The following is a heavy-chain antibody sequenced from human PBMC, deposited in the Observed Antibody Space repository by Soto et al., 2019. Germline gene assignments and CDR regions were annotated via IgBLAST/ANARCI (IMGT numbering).Heavy chain of an antibody. CDR3: ARGQPLPYRGRSYAFDI. J-gene: IGHJ3*02. Sequence: SETLSLTCTVSGGSISSGGYYWSWIRQHPGKGLEWIGYIYYSGSTYYNPSLKSRVTISVDTSKNQFSLKLSSVTAADTAVYYCARGQPLPYRGRSYAFDIWGPGPMVTVSS. CDR1: GGSISSGGYY. D-gene: IGHD1-26*01. V-gene: IGHV4-31*03. CDR2: IYYSGST.